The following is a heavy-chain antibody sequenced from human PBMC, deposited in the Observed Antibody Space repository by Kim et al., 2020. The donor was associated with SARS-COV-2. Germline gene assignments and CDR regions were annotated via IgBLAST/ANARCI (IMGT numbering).Heavy chain of an antibody. J-gene: IGHJ4*02. CDR2: T. Sequence: TYYPDSVEGRFTSSRDNAKKTVYLQMNSLRAEDTAVYYCAKDSLQWNFDYWGQGNLVTVSS. D-gene: IGHD6-19*01. V-gene: IGHV3-23*01. CDR3: AKDSLQWNFDY.